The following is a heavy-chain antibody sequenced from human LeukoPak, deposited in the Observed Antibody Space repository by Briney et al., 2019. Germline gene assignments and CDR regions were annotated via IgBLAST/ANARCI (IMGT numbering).Heavy chain of an antibody. D-gene: IGHD6-19*01. J-gene: IGHJ6*02. CDR1: GGTFISYA. V-gene: IGHV1-69*13. Sequence: SVKVSCKASGGTFISYAISWVRQAPGQGLEWMGGIIPIFGTANYAQKFQGRVTITADESTSTAYMELSSLRSEDTAVYCCASTQSRIAVAGTYYYYGMDVWGQGTTVTVSS. CDR3: ASTQSRIAVAGTYYYYGMDV. CDR2: IIPIFGTA.